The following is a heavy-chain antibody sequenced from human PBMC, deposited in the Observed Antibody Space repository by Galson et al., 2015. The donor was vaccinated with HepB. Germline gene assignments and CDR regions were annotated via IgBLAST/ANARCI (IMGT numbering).Heavy chain of an antibody. CDR1: GFTFSSYA. Sequence: SLRLSCAASGFTFSSYAVNWVRQAPGKGLEWVSGISGSGGRTYDADSVKGRFTISRDNSKNTLFVQLNSLRVEDTAVYYCAKEPVHGDYDSWSGYYFDSWGQGTLVIVSS. J-gene: IGHJ4*02. CDR2: ISGSGGRT. CDR3: AKEPVHGDYDSWSGYYFDS. V-gene: IGHV3-23*01. D-gene: IGHD3-3*01.